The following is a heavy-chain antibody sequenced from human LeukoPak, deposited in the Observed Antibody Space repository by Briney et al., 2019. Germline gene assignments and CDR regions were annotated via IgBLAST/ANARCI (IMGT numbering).Heavy chain of an antibody. D-gene: IGHD3-10*01. CDR3: ASKGAVSRRITMVRGVTRAFDY. V-gene: IGHV4-4*02. CDR1: DGSISSSNW. J-gene: IGHJ4*02. Sequence: SGTLSLTCAVSDGSISSSNWWSWVRQPPGKGLEWIEEIYHSGSTNYNPSLKSRVTISVDKSKNQFSLKLSSVTAADTAVYYCASKGAVSRRITMVRGVTRAFDYWGQGTLVTVSS. CDR2: IYHSGST.